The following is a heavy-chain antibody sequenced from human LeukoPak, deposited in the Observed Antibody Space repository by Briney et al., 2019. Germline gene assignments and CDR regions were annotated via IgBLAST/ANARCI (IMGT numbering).Heavy chain of an antibody. Sequence: GRSLRLSCAASGFTFDDYAMHWVRQAPGKGLEWVSGISWNSGSIGYADPVKGRFTISRDNAKNSLYLQMNSLRAEDTALYYCAKDRSSGTFDYWGQGTLVTVSS. V-gene: IGHV3-9*01. CDR3: AKDRSSGTFDY. CDR2: ISWNSGSI. D-gene: IGHD3-3*01. J-gene: IGHJ4*02. CDR1: GFTFDDYA.